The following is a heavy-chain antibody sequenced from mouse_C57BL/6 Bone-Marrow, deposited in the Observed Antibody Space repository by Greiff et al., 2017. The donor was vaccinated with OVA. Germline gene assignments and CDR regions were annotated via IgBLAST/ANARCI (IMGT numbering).Heavy chain of an antibody. D-gene: IGHD1-1*01. J-gene: IGHJ1*03. CDR2: IWSGGST. CDR3: ARNPLITTVVAPYWYFDV. V-gene: IGHV2-2*01. CDR1: GFSFTSYG. Sequence: VNVVESGPGLVQPSQSLSITCTVSGFSFTSYGVHWVRQSPGKGLEWLGVIWSGGSTDYNAAFISSLSISKDNSKSQVFFKMNSLQADDTAIYYCARNPLITTVVAPYWYFDVWGTGTTVTVSS.